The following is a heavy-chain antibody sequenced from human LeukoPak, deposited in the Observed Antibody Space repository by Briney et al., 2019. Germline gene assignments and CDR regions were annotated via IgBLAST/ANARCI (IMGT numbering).Heavy chain of an antibody. CDR1: GFTVSSNY. Sequence: GGSLRLSCAASGFTVSSNYMSWVRQAPGKGLEWVSVIYSGGSTYYADSVKGRFTISRDNSKNTLYLQMNSLRAEDTAVYYCARATNYAFWSGYYMGFDYWGQGTLVTVSS. CDR2: IYSGGST. CDR3: ARATNYAFWSGYYMGFDY. V-gene: IGHV3-66*01. D-gene: IGHD3-3*01. J-gene: IGHJ4*02.